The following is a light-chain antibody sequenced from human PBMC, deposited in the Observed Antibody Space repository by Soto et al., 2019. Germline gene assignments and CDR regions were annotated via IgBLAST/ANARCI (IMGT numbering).Light chain of an antibody. Sequence: QSVLTQPRSVSGSLGQSVTISCTGTSSDVGGYDYVSWDEQHPGKAPKLMIYDVTKRPSGVPDRFSGSKSGNTASLTVSGLQPDDEADYYCCSYAGTTWVFGGGTKLTVL. CDR3: CSYAGTTWV. V-gene: IGLV2-11*01. CDR2: DVT. CDR1: SSDVGGYDY. J-gene: IGLJ3*02.